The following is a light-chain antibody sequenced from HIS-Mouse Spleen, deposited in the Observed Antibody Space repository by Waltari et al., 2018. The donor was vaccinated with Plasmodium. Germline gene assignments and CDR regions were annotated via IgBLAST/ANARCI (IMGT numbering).Light chain of an antibody. Sequence: EIVLTQSPATLSLSPGERATLSCRASQSVSSYLAWYQHKPGQAPKLLLYDATNMATGVPARFSGRVSGTDFTLTISSLEPEDFAVYYCQQRSNWPPTFGQGTRLEIK. CDR3: QQRSNWPPT. V-gene: IGKV3-11*01. J-gene: IGKJ5*01. CDR2: DAT. CDR1: QSVSSY.